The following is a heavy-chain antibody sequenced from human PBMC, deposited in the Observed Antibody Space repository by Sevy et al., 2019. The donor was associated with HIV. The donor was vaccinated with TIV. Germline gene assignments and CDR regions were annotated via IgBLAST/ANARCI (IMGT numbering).Heavy chain of an antibody. V-gene: IGHV3-7*01. J-gene: IGHJ3*02. CDR1: GFTFSSNW. CDR3: ARERGISFIVGATTGAFDI. D-gene: IGHD1-26*01. CDR2: IKQDGSEI. Sequence: GGSLRLSCAASGFTFSSNWMSWVRQAPGKGLEWMANIKQDGSEIYYVDSVKGRFTISRDNAKNSLYLQMRSLRAEDTAVYYCARERGISFIVGATTGAFDIWCQGTMVTVSS.